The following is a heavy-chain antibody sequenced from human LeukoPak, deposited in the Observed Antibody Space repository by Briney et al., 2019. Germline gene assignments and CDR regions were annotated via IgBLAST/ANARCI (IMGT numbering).Heavy chain of an antibody. CDR3: ARQRYYDILTGYDV. D-gene: IGHD3-9*01. CDR2: IYYSGST. J-gene: IGHJ6*02. CDR1: GGSFSGYY. Sequence: SETLSLTCAVYGGSFSGYYWSWIRQPPGKGLEWIGYIYYSGSTNYNPSLKSRVTISVDTSKNQFSLKLSSVTAADTAVYYCARQRYYDILTGYDVWGQGTTATVSS. V-gene: IGHV4-59*01.